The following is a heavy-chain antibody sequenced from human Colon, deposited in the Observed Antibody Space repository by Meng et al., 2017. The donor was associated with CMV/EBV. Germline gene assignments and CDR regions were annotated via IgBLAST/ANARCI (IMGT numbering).Heavy chain of an antibody. CDR2: ISNSGTM. V-gene: IGHV4-31*02. J-gene: IGHJ5*02. Sequence: TVSCGSATITNKHWNWIRQHPSKGLEWLASISNSGTMSYNPSLKNRLSVSLDTSKNQFFLKLDSVTAADTAIYYCANYYWGRGGQGPWGQGTLVTVSS. CDR3: ANYYWGRGGQGP. D-gene: IGHD3-16*01. CDR1: CGSATITNKH.